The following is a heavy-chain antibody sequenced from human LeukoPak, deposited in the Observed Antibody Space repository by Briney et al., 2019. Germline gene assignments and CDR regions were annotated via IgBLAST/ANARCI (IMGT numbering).Heavy chain of an antibody. CDR3: AKVGRQTTVTTWGHAFDI. V-gene: IGHV3-23*01. CDR2: ISGSGGST. CDR1: GFTFSSYA. D-gene: IGHD4-17*01. J-gene: IGHJ3*02. Sequence: GGSLRLSCAASGFTFSSYAMSWVRQAPGKGLEWVSAISGSGGSTYYADSVKGRFTISRDNSKNTLYLQMNSLRAEDTAVYYCAKVGRQTTVTTWGHAFDIWGQGTMVTVSS.